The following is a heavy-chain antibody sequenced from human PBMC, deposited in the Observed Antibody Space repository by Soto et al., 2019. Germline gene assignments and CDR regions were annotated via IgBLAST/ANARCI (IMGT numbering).Heavy chain of an antibody. Sequence: ASVKVSCKASGYTFTSYGISWVRQAPGQGLEWMGLISVYNGNTNYAQKLQGRVTMTRDTSTSTADMELSSLRSDDTAVHYCAISATTGELGYWGQGTLVTVSS. V-gene: IGHV1-18*01. CDR3: AISATTGELGY. D-gene: IGHD3-10*01. CDR2: ISVYNGNT. CDR1: GYTFTSYG. J-gene: IGHJ4*02.